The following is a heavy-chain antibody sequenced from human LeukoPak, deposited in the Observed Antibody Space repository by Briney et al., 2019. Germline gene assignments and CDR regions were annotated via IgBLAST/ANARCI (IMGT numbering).Heavy chain of an antibody. CDR2: VSYDGINK. V-gene: IGHV3-30-3*01. Sequence: GRSLRLSCAASGFAFNKYAMHWVRQAPGKGLEWVSVVSYDGINKDYADSVEGRFTISRDNSKNALYLQINSLRVEDSALYYCARDPGLGYRSGRYQDYFDYWGRGTLVTVSS. J-gene: IGHJ4*02. CDR3: ARDPGLGYRSGRYQDYFDY. D-gene: IGHD6-19*01. CDR1: GFAFNKYA.